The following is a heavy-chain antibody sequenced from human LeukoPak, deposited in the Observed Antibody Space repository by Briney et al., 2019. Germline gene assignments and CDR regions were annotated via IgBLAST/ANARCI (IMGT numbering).Heavy chain of an antibody. Sequence: ASVKVSCKASGYTFTSYGISWVRQAPGQGLEWMGWISAYNGNTNYAQKLQGRVTMTTDTSTSTAYMELRSLRSDDTAVYYCARDLRPYYGSGSYYNWGQGTLVTVSS. CDR2: ISAYNGNT. CDR1: GYTFTSYG. J-gene: IGHJ4*02. CDR3: ARDLRPYYGSGSYYN. D-gene: IGHD3-10*01. V-gene: IGHV1-18*01.